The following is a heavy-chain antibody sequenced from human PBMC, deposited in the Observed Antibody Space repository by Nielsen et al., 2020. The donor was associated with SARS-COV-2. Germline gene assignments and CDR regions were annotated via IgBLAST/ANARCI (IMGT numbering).Heavy chain of an antibody. CDR3: ARDFRDYYDSSGKKDY. CDR1: GYTFTSYG. D-gene: IGHD3-22*01. J-gene: IGHJ4*02. V-gene: IGHV1-18*01. Sequence: ASVKVSCKASGYTFTSYGISWVRQAPGQGLEWMGWISAYNGNTNYAQKLQGRVTMTTDTYTSTAYMELRSLRSDDTAVYYCARDFRDYYDSSGKKDYWGQGTLVTVSS. CDR2: ISAYNGNT.